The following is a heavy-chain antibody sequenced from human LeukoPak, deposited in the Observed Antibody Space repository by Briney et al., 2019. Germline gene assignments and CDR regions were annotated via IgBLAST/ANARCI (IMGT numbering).Heavy chain of an antibody. J-gene: IGHJ4*02. Sequence: PSETLSLTCTVSGGSISSYYWSWIRQPPGKGLEWIGYIYYSGSTNYNPSLKSRVTISVDPSKNQFSLKLSSVTAADTAVYYCARGSGSGWLNFDYWGQGTLVTVSS. CDR3: ARGSGSGWLNFDY. CDR1: GGSISSYY. V-gene: IGHV4-59*01. CDR2: IYYSGST. D-gene: IGHD6-19*01.